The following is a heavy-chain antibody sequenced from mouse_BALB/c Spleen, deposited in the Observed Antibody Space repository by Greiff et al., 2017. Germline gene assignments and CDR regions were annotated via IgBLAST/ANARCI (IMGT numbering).Heavy chain of an antibody. CDR3: ARPGYDRGYAMDY. V-gene: IGHV4-1*02. D-gene: IGHD2-14*01. CDR2: INPDSSTI. Sequence: EVKLMESGGGLVQPGGSLKLSCAASGFDFSRYWMSWVRQAPGKGLEWIGEINPDSSTINYTPSLKDKFIISRDNAKNTLYLQMSKVRSEDTALYYCARPGYDRGYAMDYWGQGTSVTVSS. J-gene: IGHJ4*01. CDR1: GFDFSRYW.